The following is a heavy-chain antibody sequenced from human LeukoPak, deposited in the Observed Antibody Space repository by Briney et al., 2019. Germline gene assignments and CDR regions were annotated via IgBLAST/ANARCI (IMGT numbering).Heavy chain of an antibody. CDR2: INPSGGST. D-gene: IGHD3-22*01. CDR3: ARGSGYYADYYYYGMDV. Sequence: ASVTVSCKASGYTFTSYYMHWVRQAPGQGLEWMGIINPSGGSTSYAQKFQGRVTMTRDTSTSTVYMELSSLRSEDTAVYYCARGSGYYADYYYYGMDVWGQGTTVTVSS. CDR1: GYTFTSYY. V-gene: IGHV1-46*01. J-gene: IGHJ6*02.